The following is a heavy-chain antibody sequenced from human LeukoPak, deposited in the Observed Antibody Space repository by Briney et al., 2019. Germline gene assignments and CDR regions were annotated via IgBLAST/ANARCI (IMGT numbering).Heavy chain of an antibody. CDR1: GYTFTSYY. D-gene: IGHD3-22*01. V-gene: IGHV1-46*01. CDR3: ARAPDYYDSSGYLFDY. CDR2: INPSGGST. J-gene: IGHJ4*02. Sequence: GASVKVSCKASGYTFTSYYMHWVRQAPGQGLEWMGIINPSGGSTSYAQKFQGRVTMTRDMSTSTVYMELSSLRSEDTAVYYCARAPDYYDSSGYLFDYWGQGTLVTVSS.